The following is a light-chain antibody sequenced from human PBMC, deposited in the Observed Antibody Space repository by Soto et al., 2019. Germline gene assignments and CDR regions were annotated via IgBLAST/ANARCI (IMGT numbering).Light chain of an antibody. Sequence: DLQMTQSPSSLSASVGDRVTITCRASQSISNSLNWYQQKPGKAPKVLIHSASTLHTGVPSRFSGNGSETDFTLTISSLQPEDFATYYCQQSYSLWTFGQGTTVEVK. CDR3: QQSYSLWT. CDR1: QSISNS. J-gene: IGKJ1*01. CDR2: SAS. V-gene: IGKV1-39*01.